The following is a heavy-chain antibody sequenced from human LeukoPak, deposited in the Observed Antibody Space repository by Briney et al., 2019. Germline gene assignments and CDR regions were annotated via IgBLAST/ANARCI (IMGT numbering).Heavy chain of an antibody. V-gene: IGHV3-21*01. CDR2: ISSSSSYI. J-gene: IGHJ4*02. CDR1: GFTFSSYS. Sequence: GGSLRLSCAGSGFTFSSYSMNWVRQAPGKGLEWVSSISSSSSYIYYADSVKGRFTISRDNAKNSLYLQMNSLRAEDTAVYYCARDKVSTGRIAVAGTGEFDYWGQGTLVTVSS. CDR3: ARDKVSTGRIAVAGTGEFDY. D-gene: IGHD6-19*01.